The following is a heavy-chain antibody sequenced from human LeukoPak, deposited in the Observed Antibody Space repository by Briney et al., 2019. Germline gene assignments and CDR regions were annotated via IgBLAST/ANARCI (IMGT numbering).Heavy chain of an antibody. CDR1: GFTFSIPW. J-gene: IGHJ4*02. CDR3: TTSRSGGNSGLPDY. Sequence: GGSLRLSCAASGFTFSIPWMHWVRRVPGEGLVWVSRINVDGTSTRYADSVKGRFTFSRDNAENTVFLQLDSLRAEDTGVYYCTTSRSGGNSGLPDYWGQGTLVTVSS. CDR2: INVDGTST. D-gene: IGHD4-23*01. V-gene: IGHV3-74*01.